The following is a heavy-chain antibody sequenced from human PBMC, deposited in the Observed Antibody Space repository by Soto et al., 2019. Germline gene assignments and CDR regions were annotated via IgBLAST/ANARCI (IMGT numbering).Heavy chain of an antibody. D-gene: IGHD2-15*01. CDR2: IIPIFGT. J-gene: IGHJ4*02. CDR1: GGTFSSYA. V-gene: IGHV1-69*05. CDR3: TKANRYCSGANCFTFDY. Sequence: ASVKVSCKASGGTFSSYAISWVRQAPGQGLEWMGGIIPIFGTYYADSVKGRFTISRDNSKNTLSLQMNSLRAEDTAVYYCTKANRYCSGANCFTFDYWGLGTLVTVSS.